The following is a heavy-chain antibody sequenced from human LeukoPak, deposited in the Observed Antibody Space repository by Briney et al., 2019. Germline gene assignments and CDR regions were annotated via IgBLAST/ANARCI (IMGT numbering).Heavy chain of an antibody. V-gene: IGHV3-20*04. CDR3: VTDNRFFDAFDI. Sequence: GGXLRLSCAASGFTFDDFGMSWVGQAPGKGVEGVSGMNWNGGSTVYADSVKGRFTISRHNAKNPLYLQMNSLRADDTALYYCVTDNRFFDAFDIWGQGTMVTVSS. J-gene: IGHJ3*02. CDR1: GFTFDDFG. D-gene: IGHD2/OR15-2a*01. CDR2: MNWNGGST.